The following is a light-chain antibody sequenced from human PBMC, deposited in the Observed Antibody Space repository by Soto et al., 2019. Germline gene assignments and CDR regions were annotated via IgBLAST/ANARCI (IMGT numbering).Light chain of an antibody. J-gene: IGKJ4*01. CDR3: QQYNNWPRA. CDR2: GAS. CDR1: QSVSSN. V-gene: IGKV3-15*01. Sequence: EIVMTQSPATLSVSPGERATLSCRASQSVSSNLAWYQQKPGQAPRLLIYGASTRATGIPARFSVSGSGTEFTRTISSLQSEDFAVYYCQQYNNWPRAFGGGTKVEIK.